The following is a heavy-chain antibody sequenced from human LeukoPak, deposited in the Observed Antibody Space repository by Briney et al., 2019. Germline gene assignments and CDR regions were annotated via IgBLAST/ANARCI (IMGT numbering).Heavy chain of an antibody. CDR3: ARLYFWSGYSRGWFDP. V-gene: IGHV1-18*01. CDR2: ISAYNGNT. J-gene: IGHJ5*02. CDR1: GYTFTSYG. Sequence: ASVKVSCKASGYTFTSYGISWVRQAPGQGLEWMGWISAYNGNTNYAQKLQGRVTMTTDTSTSTAYMELRSLRSDDTAVYYCARLYFWSGYSRGWFDPWGQGALVTVSS. D-gene: IGHD3-3*01.